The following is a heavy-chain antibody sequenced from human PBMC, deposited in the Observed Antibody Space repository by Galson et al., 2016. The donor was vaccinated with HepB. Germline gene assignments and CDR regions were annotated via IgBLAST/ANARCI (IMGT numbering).Heavy chain of an antibody. CDR3: TGEWGGDVATRFDY. CDR2: IRSQTYGGTT. J-gene: IGHJ4*02. Sequence: SLRLSCAASGFNFADHSMSWFRQTPGTGLEWVGFIRSQTYGGTTEHAASVKGRFTISRDDSNSIAYLQMNSLKTEDTGVYYCTGEWGGDVATRFDYWGQGTLVTVSS. D-gene: IGHD2-21*02. CDR1: GFNFADHS. V-gene: IGHV3-49*03.